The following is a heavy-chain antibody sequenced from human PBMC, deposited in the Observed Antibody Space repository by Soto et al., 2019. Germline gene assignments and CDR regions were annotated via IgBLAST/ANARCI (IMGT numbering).Heavy chain of an antibody. V-gene: IGHV4-59*08. J-gene: IGHJ2*01. CDR1: GGSISRSYY. CDR3: ARGFYYDSSGYYFLYFDL. D-gene: IGHD3-22*01. Sequence: SETLSLTSTVSGGSISRSYYWNWFRQPPGKGLEWIDYIYYSGGTNYNPSLKSRATISADTSKNQFSLKLNSMTAADTAVYYCARGFYYDSSGYYFLYFDLWGRGTLVTVSS. CDR2: IYYSGGT.